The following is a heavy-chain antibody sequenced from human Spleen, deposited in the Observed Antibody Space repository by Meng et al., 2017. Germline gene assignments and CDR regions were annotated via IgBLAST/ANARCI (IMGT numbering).Heavy chain of an antibody. CDR1: GFTFSSYA. J-gene: IGHJ4*02. V-gene: IGHV3-30*04. D-gene: IGHD2-15*01. CDR3: ARGLGYCSGGSCYPDY. Sequence: GGSLRLSCAASGFTFSSYAMHWVRQAPGKGLEWVAVISYDGSNKYYADSVKGRFTISRDNSKNTLYLQMNSLRAEDTAVYYCARGLGYCSGGSCYPDYWGQGTLVTVSS. CDR2: ISYDGSNK.